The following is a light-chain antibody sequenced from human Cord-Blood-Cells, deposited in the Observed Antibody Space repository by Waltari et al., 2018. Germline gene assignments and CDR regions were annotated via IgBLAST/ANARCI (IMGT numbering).Light chain of an antibody. CDR1: RSDVGGYNY. J-gene: IGLJ1*01. CDR2: DVS. V-gene: IGLV2-11*01. Sequence: QSALTQPRSVSGSPGQSVTISCTGTRSDVGGYNYFSWYQQHPGKAPKLMIYDVSKRPSGVPDRFSGSKSGNTASLTISGLQAEDEADYYCCSYAGSYVFGTGTKVTVL. CDR3: CSYAGSYV.